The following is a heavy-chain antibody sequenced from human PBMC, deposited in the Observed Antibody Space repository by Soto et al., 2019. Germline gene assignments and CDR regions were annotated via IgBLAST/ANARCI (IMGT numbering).Heavy chain of an antibody. CDR2: INAGNGNT. V-gene: IGHV1-3*01. CDR1: GYTFTNYA. CDR3: ARGPGGPDGPGDY. D-gene: IGHD2-15*01. Sequence: ASVKVSCKASGYTFTNYAMHWVRQAPGQRLEWMGWINAGNGNTKYSQKFQGRVTITRDTSASTAYMDLSSLRSEDTAVYYCARGPGGPDGPGDYWGQGTLVTVSS. J-gene: IGHJ4*02.